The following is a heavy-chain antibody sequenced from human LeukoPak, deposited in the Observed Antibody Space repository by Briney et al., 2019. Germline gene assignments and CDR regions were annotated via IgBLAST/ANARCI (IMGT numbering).Heavy chain of an antibody. CDR3: ARDQPPSYDFWSGFNYMDV. CDR1: GYTFTSYD. Sequence: ASVKVSCKASGYTFTSYDINWVRQATGQGLEWMGWMNPNSGNTGYAQKFQGRVTMTRNTSISTAYMELSSLRSEDTAVYYCARDQPPSYDFWSGFNYMDVWGKGTTVTVSS. D-gene: IGHD3-3*01. J-gene: IGHJ6*03. CDR2: MNPNSGNT. V-gene: IGHV1-8*01.